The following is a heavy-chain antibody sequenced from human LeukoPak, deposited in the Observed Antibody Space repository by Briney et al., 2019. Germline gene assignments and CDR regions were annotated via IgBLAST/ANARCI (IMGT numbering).Heavy chain of an antibody. CDR3: TRDMTTSGPIGI. V-gene: IGHV1-2*06. CDR2: IDPNSGGT. Sequence: ASVKVSCKASGYTFTDYAMHWVRQAPGQGLEWMGRIDPNSGGTHYPQKFQGRVTVTRDTSITTAYMELSRLTSDDTAIYFCTRDMTTSGPIGIWGQGTLVTVSA. J-gene: IGHJ4*02. CDR1: GYTFTDYA. D-gene: IGHD1-1*01.